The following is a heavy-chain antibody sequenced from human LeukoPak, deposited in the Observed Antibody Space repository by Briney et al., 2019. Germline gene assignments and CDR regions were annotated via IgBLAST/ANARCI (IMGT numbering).Heavy chain of an antibody. CDR2: INPNSGGT. CDR1: GYTFTGYY. CDR3: ARDLGDSGYELDY. V-gene: IGHV1-2*04. D-gene: IGHD5-12*01. Sequence: AASVKVSCKASGYTFTGYYMHWVRQAPGQGLEWMGWINPNSGGTNYAQKFQGWVTMTRDTSISTAYMELSRLRSDDTAVYYCARDLGDSGYELDYWGQGTLVTVSS. J-gene: IGHJ4*02.